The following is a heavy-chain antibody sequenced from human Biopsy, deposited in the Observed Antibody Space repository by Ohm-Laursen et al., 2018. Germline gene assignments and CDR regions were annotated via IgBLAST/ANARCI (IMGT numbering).Heavy chain of an antibody. CDR1: GFTFSTYW. J-gene: IGHJ3*01. V-gene: IGHV3-7*01. Sequence: GSLRLSCTAFGFTFSTYWMTWVRQAPRKGLEWVANIKRDGSQSNHADSVKGRFTISRDNAKNSLYLQMNSLRAEDTAVYYCTRDTTYYAGTTYYDALDVWGQGTTVTVSS. CDR3: TRDTTYYAGTTYYDALDV. D-gene: IGHD2/OR15-2a*01. CDR2: IKRDGSQS.